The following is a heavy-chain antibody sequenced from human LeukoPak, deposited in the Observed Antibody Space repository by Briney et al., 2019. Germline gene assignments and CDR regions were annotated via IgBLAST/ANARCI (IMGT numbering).Heavy chain of an antibody. V-gene: IGHV2-70*04. D-gene: IGHD2-2*01. CDR3: ARGVYYCSSTSCYASDAFDI. CDR1: GFSLSTGGMR. CDR2: IDWDDDK. Sequence: SGPTLVNPTQTLTLTCTFSGFSLSTGGMRVSWIRQPPGKALEWLARIDWDDDKFYSTSLKTRLTISKDTSKNQVVLTMTNMDPVDTATYYCARGVYYCSSTSCYASDAFDIWGQGTMVTVSS. J-gene: IGHJ3*02.